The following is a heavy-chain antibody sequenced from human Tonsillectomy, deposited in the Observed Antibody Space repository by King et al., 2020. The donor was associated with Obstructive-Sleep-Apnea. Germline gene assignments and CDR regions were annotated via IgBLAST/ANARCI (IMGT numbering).Heavy chain of an antibody. CDR3: AKDLIAVAGPFEDY. CDR2: IWYDGSNK. CDR1: GFTFSSYG. J-gene: IGHJ4*02. V-gene: IGHV3-33*06. Sequence: VQLVESGGGVVQPGRSLRLSCAASGFTFSSYGMHWVRQAPGKGLVWVAVIWYDGSNKYYSDSVKGRFTISRDNSKNTLYLQMNSLRAEDTAVYYCAKDLIAVAGPFEDYWGQGTLVTVSS. D-gene: IGHD6-19*01.